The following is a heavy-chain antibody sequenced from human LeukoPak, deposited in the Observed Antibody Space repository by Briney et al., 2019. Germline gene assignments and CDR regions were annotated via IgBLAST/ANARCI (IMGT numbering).Heavy chain of an antibody. CDR2: ISGSGGST. D-gene: IGHD2-15*01. CDR3: AKATPTADLPPHFFDI. V-gene: IGHV3-23*01. J-gene: IGHJ3*02. Sequence: GGSLRLSCAASGFTFSSYAMSWVRQAPGKGLEWVSAISGSGGSTYYADSVKGRFTISRDNSKNTLYLQMNSLRAEDTAVYYCAKATPTADLPPHFFDIWGQGTMVTVSS. CDR1: GFTFSSYA.